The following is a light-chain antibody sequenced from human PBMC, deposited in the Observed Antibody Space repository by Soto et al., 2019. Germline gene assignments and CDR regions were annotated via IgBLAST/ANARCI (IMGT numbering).Light chain of an antibody. CDR1: SSNIGSNT. CDR3: AAWNDSLNGWV. CDR2: SNN. Sequence: QSVLTQPPSASGTPGQRVTISCSGSSSNIGSNTVNWYQHLPGTAPKLLIYSNNQRPSGIPDRRSGYKSGTSASLAISGLQSEDEADYYCAAWNDSLNGWVFGGGTQLPV. V-gene: IGLV1-44*01. J-gene: IGLJ3*02.